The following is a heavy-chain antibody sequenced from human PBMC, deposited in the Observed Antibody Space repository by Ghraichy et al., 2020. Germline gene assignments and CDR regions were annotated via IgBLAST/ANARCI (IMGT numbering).Heavy chain of an antibody. J-gene: IGHJ3*02. V-gene: IGHV3-74*01. Sequence: RGSLRLSCAASGFTFSSYWMHWVRQAPGKGLLWVSRIYSDGSSTSYADSVKGRFTISRDNAKNTLYLQMNSLRAEDSAVYYCARTSVLTGYFDIWGQGTMVTVSS. CDR1: GFTFSSYW. CDR3: ARTSVLTGYFDI. CDR2: IYSDGSST. D-gene: IGHD3-9*01.